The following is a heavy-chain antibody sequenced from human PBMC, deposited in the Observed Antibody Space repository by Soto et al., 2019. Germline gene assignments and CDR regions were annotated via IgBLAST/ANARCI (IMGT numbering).Heavy chain of an antibody. D-gene: IGHD3-22*01. CDR3: AAVPYLYYHDSSGYYYYGDAFDI. CDR1: GFTFTSSA. Sequence: SVKVSCKASGFTFTSSAVQWVRQARGQRLEWIGWIVVGSGNTNYAQKFQERVTITRDMSTSTAYMELSSLRSEDTAVYYCAAVPYLYYHDSSGYYYYGDAFDIWGQGTMVTVSS. J-gene: IGHJ3*02. V-gene: IGHV1-58*01. CDR2: IVVGSGNT.